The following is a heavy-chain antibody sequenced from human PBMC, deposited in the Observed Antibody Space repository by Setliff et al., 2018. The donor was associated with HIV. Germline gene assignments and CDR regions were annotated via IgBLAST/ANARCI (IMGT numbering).Heavy chain of an antibody. CDR1: GGPINRPTHH. J-gene: IGHJ3*02. Sequence: SETLSLTCNVSGGPINRPTHHWGWVRQPPGKGLEWLGNIYYGGSTSYNPSLKGRVTISSDTSKNQFSLKLSSVTAADTAVYYCARDSGRRNDAFDIWGQGTMVTVSS. V-gene: IGHV4-39*02. D-gene: IGHD3-10*01. CDR2: IYYGGST. CDR3: ARDSGRRNDAFDI.